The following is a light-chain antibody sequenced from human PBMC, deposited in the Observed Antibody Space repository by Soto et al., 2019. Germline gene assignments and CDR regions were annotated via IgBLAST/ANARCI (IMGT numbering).Light chain of an antibody. CDR1: QSVCSG. CDR3: QQRSNWLIT. Sequence: ESVLIQSPATLSLSPGERATLSCRASQSVCSGLAWYQQKPGQAPRLLIYDASNRATGIPARFSGSGSGTDFTLTISSLAPEDFAVYHCQQRSNWLITFGQGTRLEIK. J-gene: IGKJ5*01. CDR2: DAS. V-gene: IGKV3-11*01.